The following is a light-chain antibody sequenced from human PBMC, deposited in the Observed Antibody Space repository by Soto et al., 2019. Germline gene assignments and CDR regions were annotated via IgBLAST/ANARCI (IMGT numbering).Light chain of an antibody. CDR2: LNSDGSH. J-gene: IGLJ1*01. Sequence: QSVLTQSPSASASLGASVKLTCTLSSGHSSYAIAWHQQQPEKGPRYLMKLNSDGSHSKGDGIPDRFSGSSSGAERYLTISSLQSEDEADYNCQTWGTGIHDVFGTGTQLTVL. CDR3: QTWGTGIHDV. V-gene: IGLV4-69*01. CDR1: SGHSSYA.